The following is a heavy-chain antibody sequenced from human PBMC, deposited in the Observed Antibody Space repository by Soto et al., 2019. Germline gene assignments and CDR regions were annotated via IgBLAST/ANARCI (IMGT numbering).Heavy chain of an antibody. CDR2: ISGSGGST. J-gene: IGHJ3*02. Sequence: EVQLLESGGGLVQPGGSLRLSCAASGFTFSSYAMSWVRQAPGKGLEWVSAISGSGGSTYYADSVKGRFTISRDNSKNTLYQQMNSLRAEDTAVYYCAKTLGRYCSGGSCYSVGDAFDIWGQGTMVTVSS. CDR3: AKTLGRYCSGGSCYSVGDAFDI. V-gene: IGHV3-23*01. CDR1: GFTFSSYA. D-gene: IGHD2-15*01.